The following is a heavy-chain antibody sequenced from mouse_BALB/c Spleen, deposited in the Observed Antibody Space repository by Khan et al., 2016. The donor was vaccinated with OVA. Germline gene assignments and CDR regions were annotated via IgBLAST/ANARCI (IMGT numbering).Heavy chain of an antibody. Sequence: EVELVASGGGLVQPGGSLKLSCAASGFTFSNYAMSWVRQTPEKRLEWVASISSGGSTYYPDSVKGRFTISRDNARNILYLQMSSLRSEDTAMYYCARDYWFAYWGQGTLVTVSA. CDR3: ARDYWFAY. CDR1: GFTFSNYA. J-gene: IGHJ3*01. V-gene: IGHV5-6-5*01. CDR2: ISSGGST.